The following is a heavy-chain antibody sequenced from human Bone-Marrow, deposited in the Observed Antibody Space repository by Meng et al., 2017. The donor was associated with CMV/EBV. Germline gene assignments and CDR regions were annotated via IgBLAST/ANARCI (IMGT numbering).Heavy chain of an antibody. V-gene: IGHV3-30*02. D-gene: IGHD6-6*01. J-gene: IGHJ6*02. CDR3: ARAGFSSSSGRVMSYYYGMDV. Sequence: GESLKISCAASGFTFSSYGMHWVRQVPGKGLEWVAFIRYDGSNKYYADSVKGRFTISRDNSKNTLYLQMNSLRAEDTAVYYCARAGFSSSSGRVMSYYYGMDVWGQGTTVTVSS. CDR1: GFTFSSYG. CDR2: IRYDGSNK.